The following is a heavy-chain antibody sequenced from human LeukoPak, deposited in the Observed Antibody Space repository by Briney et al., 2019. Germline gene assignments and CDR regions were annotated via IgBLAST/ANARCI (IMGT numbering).Heavy chain of an antibody. CDR3: ARGPDYSNFFDY. D-gene: IGHD4-11*01. CDR2: IWYDGSNK. J-gene: IGHJ4*02. V-gene: IGHV3-33*01. CDR1: GFTFSSYG. Sequence: GGSLRLSCAGSGFTFSSYGMHWVRQAPGKGLEWVAVIWYDGSNKYYADSVKGRFTISRDNSKNTLYLQMNSLRAEDTAVYYCARGPDYSNFFDYWGQGTLVTASS.